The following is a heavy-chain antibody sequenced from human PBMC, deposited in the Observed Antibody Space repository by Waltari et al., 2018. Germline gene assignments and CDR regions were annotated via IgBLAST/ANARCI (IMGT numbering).Heavy chain of an antibody. CDR2: LHTGGQT. CDR3: ARVLSSYFQQ. D-gene: IGHD3-10*01. J-gene: IGHJ1*01. V-gene: IGHV3-53*01. CDR1: GFPVSSNS. Sequence: EVILVESGGGLIQPGGSVTISCAVSGFPVSSNSMTWVRNAPEKVLQGVSVLHTGGQTLYGNSVKGRFTISRDTSKNTLNLHINNVGVDDTVTYFCARVLSSYFQQWGRGALVIVS.